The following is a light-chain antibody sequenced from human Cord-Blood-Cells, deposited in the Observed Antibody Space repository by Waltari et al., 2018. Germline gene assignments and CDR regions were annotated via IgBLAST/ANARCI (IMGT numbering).Light chain of an antibody. CDR1: SSDVGSYNL. CDR2: EGS. V-gene: IGLV2-23*01. CDR3: CSYAGSSTWV. Sequence: QSALTQPASVSGSPGQSITTSCTGTSSDVGSYNLVSWYQQHPGKAPNLMIYEGSKRPSGVSNRFSGSKSGNTASLTISGLQAEDEADYYCCSYAGSSTWVFGGGTKLTVL. J-gene: IGLJ3*02.